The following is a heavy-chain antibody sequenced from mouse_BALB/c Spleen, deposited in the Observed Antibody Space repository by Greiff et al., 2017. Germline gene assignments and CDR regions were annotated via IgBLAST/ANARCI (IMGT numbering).Heavy chain of an antibody. CDR1: GFNIKDYY. V-gene: IGHV14-4*02. Sequence: VQLKQSGAELVRSGASVKLSCTASGFNIKDYYMHWVKQRPEQGLEWIGWIDPENGDTEYAPKFQGKATMTADTSSNTAYLQLSSLTSEDTAVYYCNAWSTTATDYLDYWGQGTTLTVSS. CDR3: NAWSTTATDYLDY. D-gene: IGHD1-2*01. J-gene: IGHJ2*01. CDR2: IDPENGDT.